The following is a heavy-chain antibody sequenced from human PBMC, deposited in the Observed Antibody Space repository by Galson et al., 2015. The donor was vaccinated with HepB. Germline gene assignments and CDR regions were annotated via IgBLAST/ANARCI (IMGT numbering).Heavy chain of an antibody. CDR2: ITPIFGTA. CDR3: ARESGIAAAGMEAFDI. CDR1: GGTFSSYA. V-gene: IGHV1-69*13. J-gene: IGHJ3*02. D-gene: IGHD6-13*01. Sequence: SVKVSCKASGGTFSSYAISWVRQAPGQGLEWMGGITPIFGTANYAQKFQGRVTITADESTSTAYMELSSLRSEDTAVYYCARESGIAAAGMEAFDIWGQGTMVTVSS.